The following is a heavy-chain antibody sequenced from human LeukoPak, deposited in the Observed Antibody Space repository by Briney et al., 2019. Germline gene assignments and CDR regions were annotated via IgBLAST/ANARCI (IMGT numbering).Heavy chain of an antibody. J-gene: IGHJ4*02. D-gene: IGHD6-19*01. V-gene: IGHV3-23*01. CDR2: ISGSGGST. CDR1: GFSFDDYA. CDR3: AKAPPAIAVAGPAPFDY. Sequence: GGSLRLSCAASGFSFDDYAMHWVRQAPGKGLEWVSAISGSGGSTYYADSVKGRFTISRDNSKNTLYLQMNSLRAEDTAVYYCAKAPPAIAVAGPAPFDYWGQGTLVTVSS.